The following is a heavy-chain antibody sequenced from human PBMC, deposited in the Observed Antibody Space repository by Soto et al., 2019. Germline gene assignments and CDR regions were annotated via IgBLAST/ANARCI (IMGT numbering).Heavy chain of an antibody. V-gene: IGHV1-58*01. CDR2: IVVGSGNT. Sequence: ASLNVSCKASGFTFTSSAVQWVRQARGQRLEWIGWIVVGSGNTNYAQKFQERVTITRDMSTSTAYMELSSLRSEDTAVYYCAAGFYYYYGMDVWGQGTTVTVS. CDR1: GFTFTSSA. J-gene: IGHJ6*02. CDR3: AAGFYYYYGMDV.